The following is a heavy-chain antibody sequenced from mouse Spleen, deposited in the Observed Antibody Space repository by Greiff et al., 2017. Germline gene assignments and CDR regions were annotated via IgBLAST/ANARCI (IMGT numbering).Heavy chain of an antibody. J-gene: IGHJ2*01. Sequence: EVMLVESGGGLVQPGGSRKLSCAASGFTFSSFGMHWVRQAPEKGLEWVAYISSGSSTIYYADTVKGRFTISRDNPKNTLFLQMTSLRSEDTAMYYCARGYDSFDYWGQGTTLTVSS. CDR1: GFTFSSFG. D-gene: IGHD2-4*01. CDR3: ARGYDSFDY. CDR2: ISSGSSTI. V-gene: IGHV5-17*02.